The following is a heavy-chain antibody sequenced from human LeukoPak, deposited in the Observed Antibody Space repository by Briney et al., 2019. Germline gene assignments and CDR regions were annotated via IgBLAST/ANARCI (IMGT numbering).Heavy chain of an antibody. D-gene: IGHD6-19*01. Sequence: SVTVSCKASGGTFSSYAISWVRQAPGQGLEWMGGIIPIFGTANYAQKFQGRVTITADESTSTAYMELSSLRAEDTAVYYCARAPRVIIAVADNHFDYWGQGTLVTVSS. CDR3: ARAPRVIIAVADNHFDY. J-gene: IGHJ4*02. V-gene: IGHV1-69*13. CDR1: GGTFSSYA. CDR2: IIPIFGTA.